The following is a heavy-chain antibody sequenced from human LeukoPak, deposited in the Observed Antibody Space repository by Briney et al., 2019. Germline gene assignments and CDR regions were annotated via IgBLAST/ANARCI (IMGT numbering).Heavy chain of an antibody. V-gene: IGHV4-59*01. J-gene: IGHJ3*02. CDR3: ARSEYSYGADAFDI. CDR1: GGSISSYY. D-gene: IGHD5-18*01. CDR2: IYYSGST. Sequence: SETLSLTCTVSGGSISSYYWSWIRRPPGKGLEWIGYIYYSGSTNYNPSLKSRVTISLDTSKNQFSLRLSSVTAADTAVYYCARSEYSYGADAFDIWGQGTMVTVSS.